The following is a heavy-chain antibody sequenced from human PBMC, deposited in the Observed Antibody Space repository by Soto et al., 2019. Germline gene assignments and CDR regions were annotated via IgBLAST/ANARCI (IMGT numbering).Heavy chain of an antibody. CDR1: GFTFDDYA. Sequence: GGSLRLSCAASGFTFDDYAMHWVRQAPGKGLEWVSGISWNSGSIGYADSVKGRFTISRDNAKNSLYLQMNSLRAEDTALYYCAKDQQWLANYYYYGMDVWGQGTTVTVSS. J-gene: IGHJ6*02. V-gene: IGHV3-9*01. D-gene: IGHD6-19*01. CDR2: ISWNSGSI. CDR3: AKDQQWLANYYYYGMDV.